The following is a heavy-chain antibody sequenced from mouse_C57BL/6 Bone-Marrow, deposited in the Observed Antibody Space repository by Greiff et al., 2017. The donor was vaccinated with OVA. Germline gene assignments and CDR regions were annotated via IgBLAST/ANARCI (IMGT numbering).Heavy chain of an antibody. V-gene: IGHV1-69*01. CDR2: IDPSDSYT. CDR3: ARWDYGSSRSY. D-gene: IGHD1-1*01. CDR1: GYTFTSYW. J-gene: IGHJ2*01. Sequence: QVQLQQPGAELVMPGASVKLSCKASGYTFTSYWMHWVKQRPGQGLEWIGEIDPSDSYTNYNQKFKGKSTLTVDKSSSTAYMQLSSLTSEDSAVYYCARWDYGSSRSYWGQGTTLTVSS.